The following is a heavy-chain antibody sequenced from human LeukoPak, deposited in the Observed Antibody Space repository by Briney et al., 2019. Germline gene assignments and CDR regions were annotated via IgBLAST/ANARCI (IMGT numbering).Heavy chain of an antibody. V-gene: IGHV4-59*08. CDR1: GGSINNYY. CDR3: ARYSSGWSYYFDY. CDR2: IHYSGTT. J-gene: IGHJ4*02. D-gene: IGHD6-19*01. Sequence: SETLSLTCTVSGGSINNYYWSWIRQPPGWGLEWIGYIHYSGTTHYNPSLKGRVTISLDKSENQFSLRLSSVTAADTAVYYCARYSSGWSYYFDYWGQGALVTVSS.